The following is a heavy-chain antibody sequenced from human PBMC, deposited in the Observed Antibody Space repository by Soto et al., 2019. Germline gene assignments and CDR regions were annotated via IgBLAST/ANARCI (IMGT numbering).Heavy chain of an antibody. CDR3: AGDEVVGATMTDNWFDP. V-gene: IGHV1-69*13. D-gene: IGHD1-26*01. Sequence: SVKVSCKASGGTFSSYAISWVRQAPGQGLEWMGGIIPIFGTANYAQKFQGRVTITADESTSTAYMELSSLRSEDTAVYYCAGDEVVGATMTDNWFDPWGQGTLVTVSS. CDR2: IIPIFGTA. CDR1: GGTFSSYA. J-gene: IGHJ5*02.